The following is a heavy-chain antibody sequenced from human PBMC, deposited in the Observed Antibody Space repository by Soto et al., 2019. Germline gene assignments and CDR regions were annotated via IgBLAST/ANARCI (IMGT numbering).Heavy chain of an antibody. D-gene: IGHD2-2*01. CDR1: GFTFSNYA. J-gene: IGHJ4*02. CDR3: SIDHGTRWSEIDY. V-gene: IGHV3-23*01. Sequence: HPGGSLRLSCAASGFTFSNYAVTWVRQAPGKGLEWVSTISGSGGSTYYADSVKGRFTISRDNSKYTLYLQMKSQRAEDTAAYYSSIDHGTRWSEIDYWGQGTLVTVSS. CDR2: ISGSGGST.